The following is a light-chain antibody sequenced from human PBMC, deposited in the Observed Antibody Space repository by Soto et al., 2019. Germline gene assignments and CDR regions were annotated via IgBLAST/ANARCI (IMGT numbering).Light chain of an antibody. J-gene: IGKJ5*01. CDR3: QQSFSMFPFS. CDR2: TAS. Sequence: DIQMTQSPSSLSASVGDSVTISCRASQSISTSLNWYQQKPGKAPKLLIYTASNLQTGVPSRFTGSGSGTDFTLTISSLQPEDFATYYCQQSFSMFPFSFGQGTRLE. V-gene: IGKV1-39*01. CDR1: QSISTS.